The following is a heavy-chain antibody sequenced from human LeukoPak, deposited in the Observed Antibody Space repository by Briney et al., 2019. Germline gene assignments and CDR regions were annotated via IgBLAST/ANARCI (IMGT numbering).Heavy chain of an antibody. CDR2: ISSSSSTI. J-gene: IGHJ6*02. CDR3: AKDREPRYLYYYYGMDV. Sequence: GGSLRLSCAAAGFTFSSYSMNWVRQAPGKGREWVAYISSSSSTIYYADSVKGRFTISRDNAKNSLYLQMNSLRAEDTAVYYCAKDREPRYLYYYYGMDVWGQGTTVTVPS. V-gene: IGHV3-48*04. D-gene: IGHD2-2*02. CDR1: GFTFSSYS.